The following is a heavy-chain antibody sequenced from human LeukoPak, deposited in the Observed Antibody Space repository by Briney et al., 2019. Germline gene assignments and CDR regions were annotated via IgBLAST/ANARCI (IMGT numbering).Heavy chain of an antibody. J-gene: IGHJ4*02. CDR2: IYPSDSDT. D-gene: IGHD4-17*01. CDR1: GYRFTSYW. V-gene: IGHV5-51*01. Sequence: GESLKISCQGSGYRFTSYWIGWVRQMPGKGLEWMGIIYPSDSDTKYSPSFQGQVTISADKSISTTYLQWSSLKASDTAMYYCARRSTMTTIDYWGQGTLVTVSS. CDR3: ARRSTMTTIDY.